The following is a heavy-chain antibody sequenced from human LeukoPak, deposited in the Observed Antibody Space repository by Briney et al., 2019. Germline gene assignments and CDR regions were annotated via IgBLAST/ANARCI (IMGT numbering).Heavy chain of an antibody. CDR3: VESKDNYNWFDP. CDR2: ISYSGST. J-gene: IGHJ5*02. V-gene: IGHV4-59*01. Sequence: SETLSLTCTVSGGSISSYYWSWIRQPPGKGLEWIGYISYSGSTNYNPSLKSRVTISVDTSKNQFYLKLSSVTAADTAVYYCVESKDNYNWFDPWGQGTLVTVSS. D-gene: IGHD3-10*01. CDR1: GGSISSYY.